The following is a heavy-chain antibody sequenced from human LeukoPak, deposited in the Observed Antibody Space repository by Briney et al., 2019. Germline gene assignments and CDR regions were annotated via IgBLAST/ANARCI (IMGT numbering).Heavy chain of an antibody. CDR3: ARDTVTTYGLGYYYYYMDV. CDR1: GGSISSYY. CDR2: IYTSGST. J-gene: IGHJ6*03. Sequence: SETLSLTCTVSGGSISSYYWSWIRQPAGKGLEWIGRIYTSGSTNYNPSLKSRVTMSVDTSKNQFSLKLSSVTAADTAVYYCARDTVTTYGLGYYYYYMDVWGKGTTVTISS. V-gene: IGHV4-4*07. D-gene: IGHD4-17*01.